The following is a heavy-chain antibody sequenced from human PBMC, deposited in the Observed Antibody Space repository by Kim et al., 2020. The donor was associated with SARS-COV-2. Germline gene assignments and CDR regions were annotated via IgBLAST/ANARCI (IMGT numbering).Heavy chain of an antibody. J-gene: IGHJ6*02. CDR1: GYTFTSYG. Sequence: ASVKVSCKASGYTFTSYGISWVRQAPVQGLEWMGWISAYNGNTNYAQKLQGRVTMTTDTSTSTAYMELRSLRSDDTAVYYCARAGIAVAQYGMDVWGQGTTVTVSS. V-gene: IGHV1-18*04. CDR3: ARAGIAVAQYGMDV. D-gene: IGHD6-19*01. CDR2: ISAYNGNT.